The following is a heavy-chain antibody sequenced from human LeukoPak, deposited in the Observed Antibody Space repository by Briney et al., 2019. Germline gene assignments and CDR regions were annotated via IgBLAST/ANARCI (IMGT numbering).Heavy chain of an antibody. Sequence: SETLSLTCAVYGGSFSGYYWSWIRQPPGKGLEWIREINHSGSTNYNPSLKSRVTIPVDTSKNQFSLKLSSVTAADTAVYYCARSMYYYDSSGYYVWGQGTLVTVSS. CDR1: GGSFSGYY. V-gene: IGHV4-34*01. J-gene: IGHJ4*02. D-gene: IGHD3-22*01. CDR3: ARSMYYYDSSGYYV. CDR2: INHSGST.